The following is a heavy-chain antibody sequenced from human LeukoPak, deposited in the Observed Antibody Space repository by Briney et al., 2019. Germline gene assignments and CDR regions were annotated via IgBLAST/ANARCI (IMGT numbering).Heavy chain of an antibody. CDR1: GYSFTSYW. V-gene: IGHV5-51*01. Sequence: GESLKISCKGSGYSFTSYWIGWVRQMPGKGLEWMGIIYPGDSDTRYSPSFQGRVTISADKSISTAYLQWSSLKASDTAMYYCARSRGQELLRGDAFDIWGQGTMVTVSS. CDR3: ARSRGQELLRGDAFDI. J-gene: IGHJ3*02. D-gene: IGHD1-26*01. CDR2: IYPGDSDT.